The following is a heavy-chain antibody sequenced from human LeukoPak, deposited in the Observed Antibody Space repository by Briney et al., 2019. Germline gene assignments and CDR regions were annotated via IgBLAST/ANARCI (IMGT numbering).Heavy chain of an antibody. J-gene: IGHJ6*02. CDR3: AKDTGGNGAYFYAMDV. V-gene: IGHV3-9*01. CDR2: INWNSDTK. CDR1: GFAFHNYA. Sequence: GGSLRLSCVGSGFAFHNYAMHWVRRPPGKGLEWVSAINWNSDTKAYADSVKGRFTISRDRARNSLYLQMDSLRPEDTALYYCAKDTGGNGAYFYAMDVWGQGTSVTASS. D-gene: IGHD4-23*01.